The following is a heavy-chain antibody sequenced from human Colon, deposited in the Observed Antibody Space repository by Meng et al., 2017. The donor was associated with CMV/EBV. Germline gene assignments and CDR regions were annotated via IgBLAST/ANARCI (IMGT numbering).Heavy chain of an antibody. CDR2: IYWNDDK. J-gene: IGHJ4*02. CDR1: FSLSTSGVG. V-gene: IGHV2-5*01. CDR3: AHRPPTYYYDSSGYYKN. D-gene: IGHD3-22*01. Sequence: FSLSTSGVGVGWIRQPPGKDLEWLALIYWNDDKRYSPSLKSRLAITKDTSKNQVVLTMTNMDPVDTATYYCAHRPPTYYYDSSGYYKNWGQGTLVTVSS.